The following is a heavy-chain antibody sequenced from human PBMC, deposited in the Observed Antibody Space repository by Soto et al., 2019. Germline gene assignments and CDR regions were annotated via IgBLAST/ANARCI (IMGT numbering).Heavy chain of an antibody. CDR1: GGSFSGYY. Sequence: QVQLQQWGAGLLKPSETLSLTCAVYGGSFSGYYWSWIRQPPGKGLEWIGEINHSGSTNYNPSLKGRVTVSVDTSKNQFSLKLSSVTAADTAVYYCARGLIAARRNDAFDIWGQGTMVTVSS. CDR2: INHSGST. CDR3: ARGLIAARRNDAFDI. V-gene: IGHV4-34*01. J-gene: IGHJ3*02. D-gene: IGHD6-6*01.